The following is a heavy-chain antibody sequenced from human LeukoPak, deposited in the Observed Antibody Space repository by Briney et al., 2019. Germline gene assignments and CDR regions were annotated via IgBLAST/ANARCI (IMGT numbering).Heavy chain of an antibody. CDR3: ARDLRGKSDY. V-gene: IGHV3-74*01. CDR2: INPDGSRT. Sequence: GGSLRLSCAASGLAFSNYWVHWVRQAPAKGLVWVSRINPDGSRTDYADSVKGRFTISRDNAKNTLYLQMNSLRAEDTAVYFCARDLRGKSDYWGQGTLVTVSS. J-gene: IGHJ4*02. CDR1: GLAFSNYW. D-gene: IGHD4-23*01.